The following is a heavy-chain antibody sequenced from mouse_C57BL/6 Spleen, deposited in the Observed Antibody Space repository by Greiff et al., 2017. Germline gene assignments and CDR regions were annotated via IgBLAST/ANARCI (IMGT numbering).Heavy chain of an antibody. J-gene: IGHJ1*03. Sequence: VQLQQPGTELVKPGASVKLSCKASGYTFTSYWMHWVKQRPGQGLEWIGNINPSNGGTNYNEKFKSKATLTVDKSSSTAYMQLSSLTSEDSAVYYCAGSRYGSSFYWYFDVGGTGTTVTVSS. CDR3: AGSRYGSSFYWYFDV. D-gene: IGHD1-1*01. CDR2: INPSNGGT. V-gene: IGHV1-53*01. CDR1: GYTFTSYW.